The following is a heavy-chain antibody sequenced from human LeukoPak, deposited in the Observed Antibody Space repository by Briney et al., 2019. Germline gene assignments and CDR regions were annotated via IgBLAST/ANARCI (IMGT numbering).Heavy chain of an antibody. D-gene: IGHD6-13*01. J-gene: IGHJ3*02. V-gene: IGHV1-46*01. Sequence: ASVKVSCKASGYTFTSYYMHWVRQAPGQGLEWMGIINPSGGSTSYAQKFQGRVTMTRDMSTSTVYMELSSLRSEDTAVYYCARDSRDGGSSWYLDAFDIWGQGTMVTVSS. CDR1: GYTFTSYY. CDR2: INPSGGST. CDR3: ARDSRDGGSSWYLDAFDI.